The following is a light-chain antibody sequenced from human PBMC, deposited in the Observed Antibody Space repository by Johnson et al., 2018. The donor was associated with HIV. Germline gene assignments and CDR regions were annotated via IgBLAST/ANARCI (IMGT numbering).Light chain of an antibody. Sequence: QSVLTQPPSVSAAPGQKVTISCSGSSSNIGNNYVSWYQQLPGTAPKLLIYDNNKRPSGIRDRFSGSKSGTSATLGITGLQTGDEADYYCGTWDSSLSANVFGTGTKVTVL. CDR3: GTWDSSLSANV. CDR2: DNN. V-gene: IGLV1-51*01. J-gene: IGLJ1*01. CDR1: SSNIGNNY.